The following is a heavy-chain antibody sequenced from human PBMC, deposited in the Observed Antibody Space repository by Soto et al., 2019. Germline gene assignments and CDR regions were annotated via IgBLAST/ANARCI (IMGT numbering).Heavy chain of an antibody. D-gene: IGHD3-16*02. J-gene: IGHJ6*03. CDR2: XSGSGGST. CDR3: AKSVVTFGGVIVNYYYMDV. Sequence: EVQLLESGGGLVQPGGSLRLSCAASGFTFSSYAMSWVRQAPGKGXEXXXXXSGSGGSTYYADSVKGRFTISRDNSKNTLYLQMNSLRAEDTAVYYCAKSVVTFGGVIVNYYYMDVWGKGTTVTVSS. CDR1: GFTFSSYA. V-gene: IGHV3-23*01.